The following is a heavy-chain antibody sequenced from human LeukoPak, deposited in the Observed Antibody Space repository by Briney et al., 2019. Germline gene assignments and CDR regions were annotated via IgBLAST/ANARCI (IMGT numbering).Heavy chain of an antibody. CDR1: GGSFSGYY. V-gene: IGHV4-34*01. CDR2: INHSGST. J-gene: IGHJ4*02. D-gene: IGHD1-26*01. CDR3: ARGRVGATTVGPYDY. Sequence: PSETLSLTCAVYGGSFSGYYWSWIRQPPGKGLEWIGEINHSGSTNYNPSLKSRVTISVDTSKNQFSLKLSSVTAADTAVYYCARGRVGATTVGPYDYWGQGTLVTVSS.